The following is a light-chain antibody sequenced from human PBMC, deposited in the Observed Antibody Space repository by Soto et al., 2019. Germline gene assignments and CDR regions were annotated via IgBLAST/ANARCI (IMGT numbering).Light chain of an antibody. CDR3: QQSYSTPVT. CDR1: QSISSY. Sequence: DIHMTHSPSSLSASVGDRVTITCRASQSISSYLNWYQQKPGKAPKLLIYAASSLQSGVPSRFSGSGSGTDFTLTISSLQPEDFATYYCQQSYSTPVTFGQGT. J-gene: IGKJ1*01. V-gene: IGKV1-39*01. CDR2: AAS.